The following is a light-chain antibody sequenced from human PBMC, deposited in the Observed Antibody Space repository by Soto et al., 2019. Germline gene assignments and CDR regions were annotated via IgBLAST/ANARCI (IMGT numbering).Light chain of an antibody. J-gene: IGLJ2*01. Sequence: QSALTQPPSASGSPGQSVTISFTGTSRDVGGSNYVSWYQLHPGKSPKLMIYEVSRRPSGVPERFSGAKSGNTASLTDSVIQAEDEADYYCSSYAGSNNFVVFGGWTKLTVL. CDR3: SSYAGSNNFVV. CDR1: SRDVGGSNY. CDR2: EVS. V-gene: IGLV2-8*01.